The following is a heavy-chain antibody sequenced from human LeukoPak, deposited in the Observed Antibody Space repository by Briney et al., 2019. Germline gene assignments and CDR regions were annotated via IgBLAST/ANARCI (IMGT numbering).Heavy chain of an antibody. J-gene: IGHJ4*02. CDR1: GSRFTSYW. CDR2: IYPGDSDT. D-gene: IGHD3-10*01. CDR3: ARTHMVRGVIDSFDC. Sequence: GASLKISCKGSGSRFTSYWIGWVRQMPGKGLEWMGIIYPGDSDTRYSPSFQGQVTISADKSISTAYLQWSSLKASDTAMYYCARTHMVRGVIDSFDCWGQGTLVTVSS. V-gene: IGHV5-51*01.